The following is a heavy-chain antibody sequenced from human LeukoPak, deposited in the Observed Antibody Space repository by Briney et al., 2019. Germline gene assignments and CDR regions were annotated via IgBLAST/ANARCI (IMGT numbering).Heavy chain of an antibody. CDR2: INHSGST. J-gene: IGHJ6*03. D-gene: IGHD1-7*01. CDR3: ASLTGTTDYYFYYMDV. Sequence: SETLSLTCAVYGGSFCGYYWSWIRQPPGKGLEWIGEINHSGSTNYNPPLKSRVTISIDTSKNQFTLKLSSVTAADTALYYCASLTGTTDYYFYYMDVWGKGTTVTVSS. V-gene: IGHV4-34*01. CDR1: GGSFCGYY.